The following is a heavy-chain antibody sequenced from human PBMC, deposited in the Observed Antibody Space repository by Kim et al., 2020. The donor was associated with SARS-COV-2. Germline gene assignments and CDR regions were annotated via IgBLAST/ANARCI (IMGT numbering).Heavy chain of an antibody. CDR2: IREDGGAK. D-gene: IGHD6-19*01. J-gene: IGHJ4*02. CDR1: GFTFRNYW. CDR3: AREEADSSGWGD. Sequence: GGSLRLSCVASGFTFRNYWMTWVRQAPGKGLEWVANIREDGGAKQYMDSVKGRFTNSRDNARNSLYLEVNSLRVHDTAVYYCAREEADSSGWGDWGQGTLVTVS. V-gene: IGHV3-7*03.